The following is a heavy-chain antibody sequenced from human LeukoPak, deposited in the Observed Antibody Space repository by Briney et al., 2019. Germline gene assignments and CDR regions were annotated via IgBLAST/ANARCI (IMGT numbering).Heavy chain of an antibody. Sequence: GGSLRLSCAASGFTFSSYDMHWVRQATGKGLEGVSAIGTAGDTYYPGSVKGRFTISRENAKNSLYLQMNSLRAGDTAVYYCARAQLDDWAFDYWGQGTLVTVSS. D-gene: IGHD2-21*01. V-gene: IGHV3-13*01. CDR2: IGTAGDT. CDR1: GFTFSSYD. CDR3: ARAQLDDWAFDY. J-gene: IGHJ4*02.